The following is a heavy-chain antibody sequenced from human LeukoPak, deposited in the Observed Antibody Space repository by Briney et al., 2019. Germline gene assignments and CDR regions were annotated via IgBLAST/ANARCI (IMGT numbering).Heavy chain of an antibody. V-gene: IGHV3-74*01. CDR2: INNDGSGT. CDR1: GFTFSGYW. J-gene: IGHJ4*02. CDR3: ATTEDGPGALIEY. Sequence: GGSLRLSCAVSGFTFSGYWMQWVRQAPGKGLVWVSRINNDGSGTTYADSVKGRFTISRDNDKNTLFLLMNTLGDGDTAVYYCATTEDGPGALIEYWGQGALVTVSS. D-gene: IGHD1-1*01.